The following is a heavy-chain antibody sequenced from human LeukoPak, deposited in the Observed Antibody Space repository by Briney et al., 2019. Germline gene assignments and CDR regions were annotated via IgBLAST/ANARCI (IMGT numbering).Heavy chain of an antibody. D-gene: IGHD5-18*01. CDR2: IYYSGST. V-gene: IGHV4-31*03. CDR1: GGSISSGGYY. J-gene: IGHJ4*02. CDR3: ARGLDTAMATGDY. Sequence: SETLSPTCTVSGGSISSGGYYWSWIRQHPGKGLEWIGYIYYSGSTYYNPSLKSRVTISVDTSTNQFSLKLSSVTAADTAVYYCARGLDTAMATGDYWGQGTLVTVSS.